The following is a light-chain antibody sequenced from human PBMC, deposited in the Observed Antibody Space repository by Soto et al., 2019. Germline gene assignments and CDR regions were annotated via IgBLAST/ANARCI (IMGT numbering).Light chain of an antibody. Sequence: QSALTQPASVSGSPGQSITISCTGTSSDVGGYNYVSWYQQRPGKAPKLMIYDVNNRPSGVSNRFSASKSGNTASLTISGLQAEDEADYYCSSYSSTTTLVFGGGTKVIVL. CDR1: SSDVGGYNY. CDR2: DVN. J-gene: IGLJ3*02. CDR3: SSYSSTTTLV. V-gene: IGLV2-14*01.